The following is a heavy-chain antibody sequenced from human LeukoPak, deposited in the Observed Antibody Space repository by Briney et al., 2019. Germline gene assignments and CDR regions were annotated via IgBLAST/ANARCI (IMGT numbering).Heavy chain of an antibody. V-gene: IGHV3-23*01. D-gene: IGHD4-23*01. CDR3: AKSVTADP. CDR2: ISGSGGST. J-gene: IGHJ5*02. CDR1: GFTFSSYG. Sequence: GRSLRLSCAASGFTFSSYGMHWVRQAPGKGLEWVSSISGSGGSTNYADSVKGRFTISRDNSRNTVYLQMNSLRAEDTAVYYCAKSVTADPWGQGTLVTVSS.